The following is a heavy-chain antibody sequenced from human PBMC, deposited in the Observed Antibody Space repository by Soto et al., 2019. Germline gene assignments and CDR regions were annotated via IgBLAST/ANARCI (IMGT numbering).Heavy chain of an antibody. J-gene: IGHJ4*02. CDR1: GFSFNTYV. Sequence: GSLRLSCTDSGFSFNTYVMDWVRQAPGKGLEWVARILYDGSKEYYADPVKGRFTISRDNPKNTLYLQMDRLRVEDTAVYFCAKGLALMADHWGQGTPVTVSS. CDR2: ILYDGSKE. D-gene: IGHD2-21*01. CDR3: AKGLALMADH. V-gene: IGHV3-30*18.